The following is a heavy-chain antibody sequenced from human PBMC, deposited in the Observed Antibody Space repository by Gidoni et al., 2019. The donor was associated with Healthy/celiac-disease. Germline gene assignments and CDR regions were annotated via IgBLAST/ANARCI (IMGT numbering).Heavy chain of an antibody. Sequence: EVQLVESVGGLVQPGGSLRLSCAASGFTFSSYSMNCVRQAPGKGRDGVSYISSSSSTIYYADSVKGRLTISRDNAKNSLYLQMNSLRAEDTAVYYCARLAAAMAGMDVWGQGTTVTVSS. CDR2: ISSSSSTI. J-gene: IGHJ6*02. CDR1: GFTFSSYS. D-gene: IGHD2-2*01. V-gene: IGHV3-48*01. CDR3: ARLAAAMAGMDV.